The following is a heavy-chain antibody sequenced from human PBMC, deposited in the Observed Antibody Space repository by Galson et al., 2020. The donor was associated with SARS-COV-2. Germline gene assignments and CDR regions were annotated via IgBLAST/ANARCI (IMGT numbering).Heavy chain of an antibody. D-gene: IGHD2-2*01. CDR3: ARVMRYCRSTSCYLGSITMVLDPGLQDGMDV. J-gene: IGHJ6*02. CDR2: ISHSGST. V-gene: IGHV4-38-2*02. Sequence: ASETLSLTCTVSGYSISSGYYWGWIRQPPGKGLEWIGSISHSGSTYYNPSLKSRVTISVDTSKNQFSLKLSSVTAADTAVYYCARVMRYCRSTSCYLGSITMVLDPGLQDGMDVWGQGTTVTVSS. CDR1: GYSISSGYY.